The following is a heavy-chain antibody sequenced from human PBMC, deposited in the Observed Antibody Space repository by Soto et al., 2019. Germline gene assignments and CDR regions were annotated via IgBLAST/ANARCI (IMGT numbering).Heavy chain of an antibody. V-gene: IGHV2-26*01. Sequence: SGPTMVNPTETLTLTCTVSGLSLSNAKLGVSWIRQPPGKALEWLAHIFSNDDKSYSTSLDRRLTISKDTSKNQVVLTMTNLEPVASGTEYCALIKDCSRNACFLAPFYPWGEVTLITGPS. CDR1: GLSLSNAKLG. CDR3: ALIKDCSRNACFLAPFYP. J-gene: IGHJ5*02. CDR2: IFSNDDK. D-gene: IGHD2-2*01.